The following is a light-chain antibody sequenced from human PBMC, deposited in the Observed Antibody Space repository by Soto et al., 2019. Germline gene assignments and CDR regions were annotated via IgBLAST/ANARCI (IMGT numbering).Light chain of an antibody. CDR1: QSVLHSSNNKNY. J-gene: IGKJ4*01. CDR3: QQYSSTPLT. CDR2: WAS. V-gene: IGKV4-1*01. Sequence: DIVMTQSPDSLAVSLGERATINCKSSQSVLHSSNNKNYLAWYQQKPGQPPKLLMYWASIRESGVPDRFSGSGSGTDFTLTISSLQAEDGAVYYCQQYSSTPLTFGGGTKVEIK.